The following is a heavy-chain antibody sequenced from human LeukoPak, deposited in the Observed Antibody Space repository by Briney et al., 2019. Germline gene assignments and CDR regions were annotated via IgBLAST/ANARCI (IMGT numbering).Heavy chain of an antibody. CDR1: GFTFSSYA. CDR2: ISGSGGST. CDR3: AKDYYDSSGYRSKDFDY. J-gene: IGHJ4*02. Sequence: GRSLRLSCAASGFTFSSYAMSWVRQAPGKGLEWVSAISGSGGSTYYADSVKGRFTISRDNSKNTLYLQMNSLRAEDTAVYYCAKDYYDSSGYRSKDFDYWGQGTLVTVSS. D-gene: IGHD3-22*01. V-gene: IGHV3-23*01.